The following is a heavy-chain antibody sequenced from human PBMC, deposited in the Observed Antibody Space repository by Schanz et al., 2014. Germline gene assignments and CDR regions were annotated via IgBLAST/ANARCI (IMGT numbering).Heavy chain of an antibody. CDR2: ISGNGGST. D-gene: IGHD6-6*01. CDR3: AKNWKGHHITGRPGWSDGMDV. V-gene: IGHV3-23*04. J-gene: IGHJ6*02. CDR1: GFTFTTNA. Sequence: VQLVESGGGLVQPGGSLRLSCAASGFTFTTNAMSWVRQPPGKGLEWVSAISGNGGSTYFADSVKGRFTISRDNSDNTLYLQMNSLRVEDTAEYYCAKNWKGHHITGRPGWSDGMDVWGQGTTVTVSS.